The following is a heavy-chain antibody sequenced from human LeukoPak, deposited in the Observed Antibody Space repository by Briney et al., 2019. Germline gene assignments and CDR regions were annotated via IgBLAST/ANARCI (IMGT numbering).Heavy chain of an antibody. V-gene: IGHV4-30-4*07. CDR2: IYYSGST. Sequence: SQTLSLTCAVSGGSISSGGYSWSWIRQPPGKGLEWIGYIYYSGSTYYNPSLKSRVTISVDTSKNQFSLKLSSVTAADTAVYYCARGGSYFSFDYWGQGTLVTVSS. CDR1: GGSISSGGYS. CDR3: ARGGSYFSFDY. D-gene: IGHD1-26*01. J-gene: IGHJ4*02.